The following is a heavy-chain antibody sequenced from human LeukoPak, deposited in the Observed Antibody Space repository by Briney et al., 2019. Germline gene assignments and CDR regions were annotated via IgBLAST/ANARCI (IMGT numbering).Heavy chain of an antibody. V-gene: IGHV3-23*01. D-gene: IGHD3-10*01. Sequence: PGGSLRLSCAASGFTFSSYAMSWVRQAPGKGLEWVSAISGSGGSTYYADSVKGRFTISRDNSKDTLYLQMNSLRAEDTAVYYCAKDPGLLWFGESQYFDYWGQGTLVTDSS. CDR1: GFTFSSYA. CDR3: AKDPGLLWFGESQYFDY. J-gene: IGHJ4*02. CDR2: ISGSGGST.